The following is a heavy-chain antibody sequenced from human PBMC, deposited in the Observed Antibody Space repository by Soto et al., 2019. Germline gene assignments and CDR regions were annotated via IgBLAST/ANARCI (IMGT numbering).Heavy chain of an antibody. D-gene: IGHD2-15*01. CDR3: ASDMSGWACSGY. Sequence: QVQLQESGPGLVKPSQTLSLTCTVSGGSLRCGGYYWSGIRQHTGKGLEWIGYIYYSGSTYYHPFFKSRVTLSVDTSKNQFSLKLSSVTAADTAVYSCASDMSGWACSGYWGQGTLVTVSS. V-gene: IGHV4-31*03. CDR2: IYYSGST. CDR1: GGSLRCGGYY. J-gene: IGHJ4*02.